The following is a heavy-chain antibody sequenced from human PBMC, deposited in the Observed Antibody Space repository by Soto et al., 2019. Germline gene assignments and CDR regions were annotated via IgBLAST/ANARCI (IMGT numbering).Heavy chain of an antibody. J-gene: IGHJ4*02. CDR2: ISSTTNYI. CDR3: ARESEDLTSNFDY. Sequence: GWSLRLSCAASGFTFSRYSMNWVRQAPGKGLEWVSSISSTTNYIYYGDSMKGRFTISRDNAKNSLYLEMNSLRAEDTAVYYCARESEDLTSNFDYWGQGTLVTVSS. V-gene: IGHV3-21*06. CDR1: GFTFSRYS.